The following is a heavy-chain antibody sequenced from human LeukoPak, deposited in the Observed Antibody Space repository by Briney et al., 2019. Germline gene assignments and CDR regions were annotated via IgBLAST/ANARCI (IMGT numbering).Heavy chain of an antibody. CDR1: GYNFTNYW. CDR3: ARHGKYSYGYRYFDF. D-gene: IGHD5-18*01. J-gene: IGHJ4*02. Sequence: GESLKISCKGSGYNFTNYWIGWVRLVPWKGLEWMGIIYPDDSDTRYSPSFQGQVTISADKSINTAYLQWSSLKASDSAMYYCARHGKYSYGYRYFDFWGQGTLVTVSS. V-gene: IGHV5-51*01. CDR2: IYPDDSDT.